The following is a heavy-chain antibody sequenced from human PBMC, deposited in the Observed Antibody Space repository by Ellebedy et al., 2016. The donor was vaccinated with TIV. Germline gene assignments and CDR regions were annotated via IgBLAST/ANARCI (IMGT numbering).Heavy chain of an antibody. Sequence: MPSETLSLTCTVSGGSISSYYWSWIRQPPGKGLEWIGYIYYSGSTNYNPSLKSRVTISVDMSKNKFSLRLSSVTAADTAVYYCAGDYGAYFDYWGQGTLVTVSS. J-gene: IGHJ4*02. CDR1: GGSISSYY. CDR2: IYYSGST. D-gene: IGHD4-17*01. V-gene: IGHV4-59*08. CDR3: AGDYGAYFDY.